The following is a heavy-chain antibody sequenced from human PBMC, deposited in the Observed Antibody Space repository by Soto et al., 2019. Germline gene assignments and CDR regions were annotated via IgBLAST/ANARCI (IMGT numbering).Heavy chain of an antibody. CDR1: GYRFSSYC. CDR3: ARQGSNGAYYYYGMDV. CDR2: IYPGDSDT. Sequence: ESLKISCKGSGYRFSSYCIAWVRQTPVKGLEWRGIIYPGDSDTRYSPSFEGQVTMSADKSSSTAYLQWSSLKASDTAMYYCARQGSNGAYYYYGMDVWGQGTTVAVS. V-gene: IGHV5-51*01. D-gene: IGHD3-16*01. J-gene: IGHJ6*02.